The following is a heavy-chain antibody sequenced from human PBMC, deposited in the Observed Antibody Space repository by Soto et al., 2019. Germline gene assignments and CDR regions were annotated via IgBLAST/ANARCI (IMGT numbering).Heavy chain of an antibody. D-gene: IGHD3-9*01. Sequence: TLSLTCTVSGGSLSSAGYSWGWIRQHPGKGLEWIGSIYYSGTTFYTPSLKSRVTISVDTSNNQFSLRLTSVTAAATAVYYCARAYYDILTAYFDYWGQGTLVTVSS. V-gene: IGHV4-31*03. CDR2: IYYSGTT. J-gene: IGHJ4*02. CDR1: GGSLSSAGYS. CDR3: ARAYYDILTAYFDY.